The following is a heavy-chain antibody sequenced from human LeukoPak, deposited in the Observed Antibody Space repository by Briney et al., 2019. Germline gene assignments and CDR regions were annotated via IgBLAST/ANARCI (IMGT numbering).Heavy chain of an antibody. CDR1: GFTFSTYW. J-gene: IGHJ5*02. CDR2: IKQNGSEK. CDR3: ARDHCGCDWLCPDSWFDP. Sequence: GGSLRLSCAASGFTFSTYWMSWVRQAPGKGLEWVANIKQNGSEKYYVDSVKGRFTISRDNAKNSLYLQMNSLRAEDTAVYYCARDHCGCDWLCPDSWFDPWGQGTLVTVSS. V-gene: IGHV3-7*01. D-gene: IGHD2-21*01.